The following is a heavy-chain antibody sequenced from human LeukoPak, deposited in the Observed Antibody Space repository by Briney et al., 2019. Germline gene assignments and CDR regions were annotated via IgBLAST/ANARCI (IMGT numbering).Heavy chain of an antibody. CDR3: ARMYSSIWPFDS. CDR2: ISSSSSYI. J-gene: IGHJ4*02. CDR1: GFTFSRFW. Sequence: GGSLRLSCAGSGFTFSRFWMTWVRQAPGKGLEWVSSISSSSSYIYYADSVKGRFTISRDNAKNSLYLQMNSLRAEDTAVYYCARMYSSIWPFDSCGQRTLVSVSS. V-gene: IGHV3-21*01. D-gene: IGHD6-13*01.